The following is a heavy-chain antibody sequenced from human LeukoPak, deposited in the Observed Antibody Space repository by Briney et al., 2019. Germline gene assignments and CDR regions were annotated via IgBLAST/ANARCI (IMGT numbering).Heavy chain of an antibody. D-gene: IGHD6-13*01. V-gene: IGHV3-21*06. J-gene: IGHJ4*02. CDR1: GFGFSDQY. CDR2: ISSSSSSI. Sequence: GGSLRLSCADSGFGFSDQYLDWVRQAPGKGLEWVSSISSSSSSIYYADSVKGRFTISRDNAKNSLYLHMNSLRADDTAVYHCARAGGTMSSSWYDYWGQGTLVTVSS. CDR3: ARAGGTMSSSWYDY.